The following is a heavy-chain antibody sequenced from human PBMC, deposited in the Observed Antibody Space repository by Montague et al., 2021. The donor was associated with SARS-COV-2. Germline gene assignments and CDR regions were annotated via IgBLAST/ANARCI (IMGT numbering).Heavy chain of an antibody. CDR1: DDSISSSSYY. CDR2: IYYSGST. J-gene: IGHJ4*02. Sequence: SETLSLTCTVSDDSISSSSYYWAWIRQPPGKGLEWIGSIYYSGSTYYNPSLKSRVTISVDTSKKQFSLNLSSVTAADTAVFYCVRGRSGDFNPLDSWGQGTLVTVSS. D-gene: IGHD3-3*01. CDR3: VRGRSGDFNPLDS. V-gene: IGHV4-39*01.